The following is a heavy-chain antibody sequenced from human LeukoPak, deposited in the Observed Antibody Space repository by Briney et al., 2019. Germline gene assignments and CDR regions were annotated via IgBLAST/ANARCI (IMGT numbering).Heavy chain of an antibody. D-gene: IGHD3-10*01. CDR2: INHSGST. CDR1: GGSFSGYY. Sequence: SETLSLTCAVYGGSFSGYYWSWIRQPPGKGLEWIGEINHSGSTDYNPSLKSRVIIIIDTPKNHFSLTLSSVTAADTAVYYCARSDGYGLVGIWGQGTMVTVSS. V-gene: IGHV4-34*01. J-gene: IGHJ3*02. CDR3: ARSDGYGLVGI.